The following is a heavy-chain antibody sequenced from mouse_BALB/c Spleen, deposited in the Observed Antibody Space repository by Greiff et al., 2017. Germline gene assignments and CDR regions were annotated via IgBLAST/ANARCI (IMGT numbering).Heavy chain of an antibody. V-gene: IGHV2-9*02. CDR3: ARSITTATKPKSMDY. CDR2: IWAGGST. J-gene: IGHJ4*01. Sequence: QVQLQQSGPGLVAPSQSLSITCTVSGFSLTSYGVHWVRQPPGKGLEWLGVIWAGGSTNYNSALMSRLSISKDNSKSQVFLKMNSLQTDDTAMYYCARSITTATKPKSMDYWGQGTSVTVSS. CDR1: GFSLTSYG. D-gene: IGHD1-2*01.